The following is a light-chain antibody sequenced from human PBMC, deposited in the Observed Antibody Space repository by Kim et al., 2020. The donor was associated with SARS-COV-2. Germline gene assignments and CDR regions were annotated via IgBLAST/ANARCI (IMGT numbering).Light chain of an antibody. J-gene: IGKJ4*01. V-gene: IGKV1-27*01. CDR3: QKYNSGPLDT. CDR1: QGISNN. Sequence: IKMTQSPSSLSASVGDRVTITCRASQGISNNLAWYQQKPGKVPKVLIYAASTLQSGVPSRFSGSGSGTDFTLTISSLQPEDVATYYCQKYNSGPLDTFGGGTKVEIK. CDR2: AAS.